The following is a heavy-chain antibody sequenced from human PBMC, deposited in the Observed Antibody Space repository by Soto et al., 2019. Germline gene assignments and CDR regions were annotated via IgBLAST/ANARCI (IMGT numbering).Heavy chain of an antibody. Sequence: PSETLSLTCTVSGDSSSDFYWNWIRQPPGKGLEWIGYIYYGGNTNYNPSLNNRVTITIDTSKNQFSLKVNSVTAADTAVYYCATSSTVAGPLGWFDPWGQGTLVTVSS. CDR1: GDSSSDFY. V-gene: IGHV4-59*01. D-gene: IGHD6-19*01. CDR2: IYYGGNT. J-gene: IGHJ5*02. CDR3: ATSSTVAGPLGWFDP.